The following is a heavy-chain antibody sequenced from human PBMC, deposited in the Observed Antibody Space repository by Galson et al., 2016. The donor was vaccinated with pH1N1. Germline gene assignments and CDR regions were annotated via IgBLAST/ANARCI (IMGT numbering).Heavy chain of an antibody. V-gene: IGHV4-4*07. Sequence: ETLSLTCTVSGGSVRNYYCSWMRQTAGKGLEWIGRIHTSGTTKYNPSLKSRVALSVATSRNQFSLRLTSVTAADTAVYFCLRHPRFSSRRAVDFDYWGQGIQVIVSS. CDR2: IHTSGTT. J-gene: IGHJ4*02. CDR3: LRHPRFSSRRAVDFDY. CDR1: GGSVRNYY.